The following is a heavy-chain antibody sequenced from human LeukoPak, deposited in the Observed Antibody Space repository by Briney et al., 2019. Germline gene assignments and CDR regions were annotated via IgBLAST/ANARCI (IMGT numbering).Heavy chain of an antibody. D-gene: IGHD6-13*01. J-gene: IGHJ4*02. V-gene: IGHV4-39*01. Sequence: SETLPLLRSVCGVSISSSSYYWGWIRQPPGKGLEWIGSIYYSGSTYYNPSLKSRVTISVDTSKNQFSLKLSSVTAADTAVYYCARLSSDTGSSWFEYYFDYWGQGTLVTVSS. CDR3: ARLSSDTGSSWFEYYFDY. CDR2: IYYSGST. CDR1: GVSISSSSYY.